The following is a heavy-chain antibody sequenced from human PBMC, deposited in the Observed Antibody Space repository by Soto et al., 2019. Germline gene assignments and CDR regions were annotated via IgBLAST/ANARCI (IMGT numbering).Heavy chain of an antibody. Sequence: QVQLVQSGAEVKKPGASVKVSCKASGYTFSGYHLHWVRQAPGKGLEWMGWINCNSGGTKSAQKFQGRVTMTRDTSINTAYLELSRLTSDDTAVYYCANFEVAFAHYWGQGTLVTVSS. CDR3: ANFEVAFAHY. CDR2: INCNSGGT. CDR1: GYTFSGYH. D-gene: IGHD3-3*01. V-gene: IGHV1-2*02. J-gene: IGHJ4*02.